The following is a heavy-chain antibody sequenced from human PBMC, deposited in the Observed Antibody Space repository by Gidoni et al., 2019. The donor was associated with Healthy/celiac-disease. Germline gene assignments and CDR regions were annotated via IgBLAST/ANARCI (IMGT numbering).Heavy chain of an antibody. CDR2: IYWNDDK. V-gene: IGHV2-5*01. Sequence: QITLKESGPTLVNPTHPLTLTCPFSALSRSTSGVGVGWIRQPPGKALEGLALIYWNDDKRYSPSLKSRLTITKDTSKNRVDLTMTNMDPVDTATYYCAHSSYYGSSGPRGFDYWGQGTLVTVSS. CDR3: AHSSYYGSSGPRGFDY. D-gene: IGHD3-22*01. J-gene: IGHJ4*02. CDR1: ALSRSTSGVG.